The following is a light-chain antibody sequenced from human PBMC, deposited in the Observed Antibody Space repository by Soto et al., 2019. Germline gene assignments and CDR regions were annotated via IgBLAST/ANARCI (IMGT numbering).Light chain of an antibody. V-gene: IGLV1-47*01. CDR2: RNN. CDR3: AAWDDSLSAYVV. CDR1: SSNIGSNY. Sequence: QSVLTQPPSASGTPGQRVTISCSGSSSNIGSNYVYWYQQFPGTAPKLLIYRNNQRPSGVPDRFSGSKSGTSASLAISGLRSEDEADYYCAAWDDSLSAYVVFGGGTQLTV. J-gene: IGLJ2*01.